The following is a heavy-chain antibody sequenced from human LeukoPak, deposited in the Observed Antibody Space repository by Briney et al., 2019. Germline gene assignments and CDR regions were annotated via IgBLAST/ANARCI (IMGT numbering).Heavy chain of an antibody. D-gene: IGHD3-3*01. V-gene: IGHV3-7*01. CDR1: GFTFSNYW. CDR3: ASGLRFLGWLFRY. J-gene: IGHJ4*02. CDR2: IKQDGSEK. Sequence: GGSLRLSCAASGFTFSNYWMSWVRQAPRKGLEWVANIKQDGSEKYYVDSVKGRFTISRDNAKNSLYLQMNSLRAEDTAVYYCASGLRFLGWLFRYWGQGTLVTVSS.